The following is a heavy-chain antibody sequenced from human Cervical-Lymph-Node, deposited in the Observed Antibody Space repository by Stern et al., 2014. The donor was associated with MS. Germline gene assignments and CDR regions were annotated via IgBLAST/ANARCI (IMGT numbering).Heavy chain of an antibody. Sequence: VQLVESGGGVVQPGRTLRLSCASSGFPSSTYGLHWVRHAPRQGLARVAVLSHDGNSEYYADSVKGRFTISRNNSKNTLYLQMNNLRFEDTAVYYCARGGCSSGSCYPLYYLYYVFDVWGQGTTVTVSS. V-gene: IGHV3-30*03. CDR3: ARGGCSSGSCYPLYYLYYVFDV. CDR2: LSHDGNSE. J-gene: IGHJ6*02. CDR1: GFPSSTYG. D-gene: IGHD2-15*01.